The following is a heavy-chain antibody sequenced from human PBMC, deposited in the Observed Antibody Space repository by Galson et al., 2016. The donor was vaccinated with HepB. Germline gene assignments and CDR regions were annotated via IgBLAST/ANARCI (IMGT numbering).Heavy chain of an antibody. Sequence: SLRLSCAASGFTFSNYALHWVRQAPGKGLEWVAVVSYEGSNKYYAESGRGRFIISRDSSKNTLYLQMNSLRPEDTAMYYCARSHGYSGRNAFDIWGQGTMVTVSS. V-gene: IGHV3-30*04. D-gene: IGHD3-22*01. CDR3: ARSHGYSGRNAFDI. CDR1: GFTFSNYA. J-gene: IGHJ3*02. CDR2: VSYEGSNK.